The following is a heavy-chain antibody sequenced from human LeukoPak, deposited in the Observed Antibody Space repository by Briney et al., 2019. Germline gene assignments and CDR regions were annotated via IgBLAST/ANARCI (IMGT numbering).Heavy chain of an antibody. CDR3: ARDQYYFDY. CDR1: GGSFSGYY. D-gene: IGHD2-2*01. Sequence: SETLSLTCAVYGGSFSGYYWSWIRQPPGKGLEWIGEINHSGSTNYNPSLKSRITISVDTPKNQFSLKLSSVTAADTAVYYCARDQYYFDYWGQGTLVTVSS. CDR2: INHSGST. V-gene: IGHV4-34*01. J-gene: IGHJ4*02.